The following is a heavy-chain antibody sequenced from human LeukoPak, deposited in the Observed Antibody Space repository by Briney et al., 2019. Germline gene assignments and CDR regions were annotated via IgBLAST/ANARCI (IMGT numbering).Heavy chain of an antibody. V-gene: IGHV3-21*01. CDR3: ASHIVVVTAIRYYAMDV. Sequence: GGSLRLSCAVSGFSFGSYGMNWVRQAPGKGLEWVSSITTSSSYIYYADSVKGRFTVSRDNAKNSLYLQMNSLRAEDTAVYYCASHIVVVTAIRYYAMDVWGQGTTVTVSS. CDR1: GFSFGSYG. CDR2: ITTSSSYI. D-gene: IGHD2-2*01. J-gene: IGHJ6*02.